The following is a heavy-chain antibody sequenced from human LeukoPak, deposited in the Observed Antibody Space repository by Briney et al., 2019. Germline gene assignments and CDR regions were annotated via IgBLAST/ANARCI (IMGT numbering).Heavy chain of an antibody. V-gene: IGHV1-2*02. CDR1: GYTFTGYY. D-gene: IGHD6-19*01. J-gene: IGHJ4*02. CDR2: INPNSGGT. Sequence: RASVKVSCKASGYTFTGYYMHWVRQASGQGLEWMGWINPNSGGTNYAQKFQGRVTMTRDTSISTAYMELSRLRSDDTAVYYCVEAVAGTYFDYWGQGTLVTVSS. CDR3: VEAVAGTYFDY.